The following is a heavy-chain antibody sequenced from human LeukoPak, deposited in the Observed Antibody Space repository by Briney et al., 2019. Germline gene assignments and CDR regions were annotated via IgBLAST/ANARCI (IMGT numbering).Heavy chain of an antibody. D-gene: IGHD2-15*01. CDR3: ARELVVVAPDGMDV. CDR1: GYTFTSYG. J-gene: IGHJ6*02. CDR2: IIAYNGNT. V-gene: IGHV1-18*01. Sequence: GASVKVSCKASGYTFTSYGISWVRQAPGQGLEWMGWIIAYNGNTNYAQKLQGRVTMTTDTSTSTAYMELRSLRSDDTAVYYCARELVVVAPDGMDVWGQGTTVTVSS.